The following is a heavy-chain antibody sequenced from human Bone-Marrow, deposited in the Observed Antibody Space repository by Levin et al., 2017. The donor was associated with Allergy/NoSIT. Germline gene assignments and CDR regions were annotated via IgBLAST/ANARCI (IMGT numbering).Heavy chain of an antibody. Sequence: GESLKISCAASGFTFSGSAMHWVRQASGKGLEWVGRIRSKANSYATAYAASVKGRFTISRDDSKNTAYLQMNSLKTEDTAVYYCTSTYYDFWSGYNDDYYYYMDVWGKGTTVTVSS. D-gene: IGHD3-3*01. CDR1: GFTFSGSA. J-gene: IGHJ6*03. CDR2: IRSKANSYAT. V-gene: IGHV3-73*01. CDR3: TSTYYDFWSGYNDDYYYYMDV.